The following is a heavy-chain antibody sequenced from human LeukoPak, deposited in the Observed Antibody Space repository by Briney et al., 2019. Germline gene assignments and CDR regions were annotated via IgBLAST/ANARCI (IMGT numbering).Heavy chain of an antibody. V-gene: IGHV4-59*01. J-gene: IGHJ4*02. CDR1: GGSISNYY. D-gene: IGHD1-26*01. CDR3: ARVQGVGATPDYFDY. Sequence: SETLSLTCTVSGGSISNYYWSWIRQPPGKGLEYIGYIYYSGITNYNPSLKSRVTISVDTPKNQFSLNLRSVTAADTAVYYCARVQGVGATPDYFDYWGQGTLVTVSS. CDR2: IYYSGIT.